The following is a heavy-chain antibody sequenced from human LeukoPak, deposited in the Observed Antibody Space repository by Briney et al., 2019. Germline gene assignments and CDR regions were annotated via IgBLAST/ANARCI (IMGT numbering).Heavy chain of an antibody. J-gene: IGHJ6*02. Sequence: PSQTLSLTCAISGDIVSSSTAAWSWLRQSPSRGLEWLGRTYYRSKWFNDYAVSVKSRIIINPDTSKNQFSLQLNSVTPEDTAVYYCARDHHPYGSETDYYYYGMDVWGQGTTVTVSS. CDR1: GDIVSSSTAA. CDR3: ARDHHPYGSETDYYYYGMDV. D-gene: IGHD3-10*01. CDR2: TYYRSKWFN. V-gene: IGHV6-1*01.